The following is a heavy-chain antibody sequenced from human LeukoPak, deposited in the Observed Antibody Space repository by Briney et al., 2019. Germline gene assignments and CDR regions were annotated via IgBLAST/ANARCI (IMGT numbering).Heavy chain of an antibody. CDR1: GFTFSNSH. J-gene: IGHJ4*02. CDR3: ARGLCGGDCYDY. CDR2: ISDTSRYI. D-gene: IGHD2-21*01. Sequence: GGSLRLSCAASGFTFSNSHINWIRQAPGKGLEWVSSISDTSRYIYYADSVKGRFTISRDNAKNSLYLQMNSLRAEDTAVYYCARGLCGGDCYDYWGQGTLVTVSS. V-gene: IGHV3-21*01.